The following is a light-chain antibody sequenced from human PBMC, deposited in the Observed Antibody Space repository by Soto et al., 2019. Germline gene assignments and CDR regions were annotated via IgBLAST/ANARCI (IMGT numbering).Light chain of an antibody. CDR1: QSVSSSY. CDR3: QQHGSSPRT. CDR2: DAS. Sequence: EIVLTQSPGTLSLSPGERATLSCRASQSVSSSYLAWYQQKPGQAPRLLIYDASSRATGIPDRFSGSGSGTDFTLTISRLGPEDFAVYYCQQHGSSPRTFGQGTKVEIK. J-gene: IGKJ1*01. V-gene: IGKV3-20*01.